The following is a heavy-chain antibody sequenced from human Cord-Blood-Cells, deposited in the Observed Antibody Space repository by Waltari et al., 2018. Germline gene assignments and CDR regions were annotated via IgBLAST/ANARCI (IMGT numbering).Heavy chain of an antibody. D-gene: IGHD6-13*01. J-gene: IGHJ6*02. Sequence: EVQLVESGGGLVKPGGSLRLSCAASGFTFGSYSMNWVRQAPGKGLEWVSSISSSSSYIYYADSVKGRFTISRDNAKNSLYLQMNSLRAEDTAVYYCARDRYSSSWYVYYYYGMDVWGQGTTVTVSS. CDR2: ISSSSSYI. CDR3: ARDRYSSSWYVYYYYGMDV. CDR1: GFTFGSYS. V-gene: IGHV3-21*01.